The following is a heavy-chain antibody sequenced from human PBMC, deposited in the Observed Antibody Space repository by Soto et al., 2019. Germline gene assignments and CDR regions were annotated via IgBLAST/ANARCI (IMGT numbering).Heavy chain of an antibody. V-gene: IGHV4-34*01. CDR2: INHSGST. J-gene: IGHJ6*02. CDR1: GGSFSGYY. Sequence: SETLSLTCAVYGGSFSGYYWSWIRQPPGKGLEWIGEINHSGSTNYNPSLKSRVTISVDTSKNQFSLKLSSVTAADTAVYYCARGTPYYGMDVWGQGTTVTVSS. CDR3: ARGTPYYGMDV.